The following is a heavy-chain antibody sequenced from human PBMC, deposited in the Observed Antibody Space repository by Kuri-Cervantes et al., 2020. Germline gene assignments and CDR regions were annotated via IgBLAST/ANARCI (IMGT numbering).Heavy chain of an antibody. V-gene: IGHV3-23*01. Sequence: GESLKISCAASGFTFSSYALSWVSRAPWKGLESVSAISGSSVSTYYADSAKARFTISRDNSKNTLYLQMNSLRAEDTAVYYCAKEANLYYYYCGMDVWGPGTTVTVSS. J-gene: IGHJ6*02. CDR2: ISGSSVST. CDR3: AKEANLYYYYCGMDV. CDR1: GFTFSSYA.